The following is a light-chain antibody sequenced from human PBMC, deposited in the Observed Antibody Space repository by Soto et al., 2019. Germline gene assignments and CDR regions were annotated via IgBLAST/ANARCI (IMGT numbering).Light chain of an antibody. V-gene: IGLV1-40*01. J-gene: IGLJ2*01. CDR2: SNN. Sequence: QSVLTQPPSVSGAPGQRVTISCTGSSSNIGAGHDVHWYQQLPGTAPKLLIFSNNNRPSGVPDRFSGSKSGTSASLAITGLQAEDEADDYCQSYDSSLSGYVAFGGGTKLTVL. CDR3: QSYDSSLSGYVA. CDR1: SSNIGAGHD.